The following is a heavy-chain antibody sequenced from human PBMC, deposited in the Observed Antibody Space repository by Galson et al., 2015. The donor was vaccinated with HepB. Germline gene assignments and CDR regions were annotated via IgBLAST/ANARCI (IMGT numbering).Heavy chain of an antibody. CDR1: GGTFSSYA. J-gene: IGHJ4*02. D-gene: IGHD3-22*01. CDR2: IIPIFGTA. CDR3: ARGPNYYDSSGYFSTGHFDY. V-gene: IGHV1-69*13. Sequence: SVKVSCKASGGTFSSYATSWVRQAPGQGLEWMGGIIPIFGTANYAQKFQGRVTITADESTSTAYMEPSSLRSEDTAVYYCARGPNYYDSSGYFSTGHFDYWGQGTLVTVSS.